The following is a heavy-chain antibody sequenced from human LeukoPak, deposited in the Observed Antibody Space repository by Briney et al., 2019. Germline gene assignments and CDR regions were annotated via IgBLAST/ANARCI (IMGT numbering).Heavy chain of an antibody. J-gene: IGHJ5*02. D-gene: IGHD6-13*01. Sequence: GGSLRLSCAASGFTFSSYSMNWVRQAPGKGLEWVSSISSSSSYIYYADSVKGRFTISRDNAKNTLYLQTNTLRAEDTAVYYCAGSERAAAGPWFDPWGQGTLVTVSS. CDR3: AGSERAAAGPWFDP. CDR2: ISSSSSYI. V-gene: IGHV3-21*04. CDR1: GFTFSSYS.